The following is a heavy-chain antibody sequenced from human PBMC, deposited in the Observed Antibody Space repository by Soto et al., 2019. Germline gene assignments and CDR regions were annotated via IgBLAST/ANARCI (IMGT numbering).Heavy chain of an antibody. Sequence: SQTLSLTCAISGDSVSSNSAAWNWIRQSPSRGLEWLGRTYYRSKWYNDYAVSVKSRITINPDTSKNQFSLQLNSVTPEDTAVYYCARKGLYDSSGPGHAFDIWGKGTMVTVSS. D-gene: IGHD3-22*01. J-gene: IGHJ3*02. V-gene: IGHV6-1*01. CDR2: TYYRSKWYN. CDR3: ARKGLYDSSGPGHAFDI. CDR1: GDSVSSNSAA.